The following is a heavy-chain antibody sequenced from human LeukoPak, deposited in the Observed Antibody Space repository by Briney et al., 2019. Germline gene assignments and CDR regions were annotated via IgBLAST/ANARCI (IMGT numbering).Heavy chain of an antibody. V-gene: IGHV4-34*01. CDR1: GGSISSYY. D-gene: IGHD3-10*01. CDR3: ARLPRYYYGSGSPRLDY. J-gene: IGHJ4*02. Sequence: SETLSLTCTVSGGSISSYYWSWIRQPPGKGLEWIGEINHSGSTNYNPSLKSRVTISVDTSKNQFSLKLSSVTAADTAVYYCARLPRYYYGSGSPRLDYWGQGTLVTVSS. CDR2: INHSGST.